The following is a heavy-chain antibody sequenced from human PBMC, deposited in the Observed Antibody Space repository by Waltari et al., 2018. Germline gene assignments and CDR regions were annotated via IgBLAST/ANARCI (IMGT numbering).Heavy chain of an antibody. V-gene: IGHV3-74*01. Sequence: EVQLVESGGGLVQPGGSLRLSCAASGFTFSSYWMHWVRQAPGKGRVGVSRINTDGSSTSYAESVKGRITISRDNAKNTLYLQMNSLRAEDTAVYYCASGGSTVTPFYWGQGTLVTVSS. J-gene: IGHJ4*02. D-gene: IGHD4-17*01. CDR1: GFTFSSYW. CDR3: ASGGSTVTPFY. CDR2: INTDGSST.